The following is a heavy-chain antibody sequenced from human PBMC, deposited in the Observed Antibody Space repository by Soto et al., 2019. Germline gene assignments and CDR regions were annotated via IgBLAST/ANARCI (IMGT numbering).Heavy chain of an antibody. CDR1: GYTLTELS. J-gene: IGHJ4*02. CDR2: FDPEDGET. CDR3: ATDRRSIAAAGPEYYLDY. Sequence: GASVKVSCKVSGYTLTELSMHWVRQAPGKGLEWMGGFDPEDGETIYAQKFQGRVTMTEDTSTDTAYMELSSLRSEDTAVYYCATDRRSIAAAGPEYYLDYWGQGTLVTVSS. D-gene: IGHD6-13*01. V-gene: IGHV1-24*01.